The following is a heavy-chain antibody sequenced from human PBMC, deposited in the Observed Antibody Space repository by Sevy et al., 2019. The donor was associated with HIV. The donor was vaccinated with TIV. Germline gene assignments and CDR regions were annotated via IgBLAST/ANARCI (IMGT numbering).Heavy chain of an antibody. J-gene: IGHJ3*02. CDR3: GREMISRAPGVPDAFDI. D-gene: IGHD3-16*01. V-gene: IGHV3-74*03. CDR1: GFTFGNYW. Sequence: GGSLRLSCAASGFTFGNYWMHWVRQAPGKGLVWISRINNDGSNTKYADSVKGRFTTSRDNGKNTKYLQMNSLRAEDTALYYCGREMISRAPGVPDAFDIWGQGTMVTVSS. CDR2: INNDGSNT.